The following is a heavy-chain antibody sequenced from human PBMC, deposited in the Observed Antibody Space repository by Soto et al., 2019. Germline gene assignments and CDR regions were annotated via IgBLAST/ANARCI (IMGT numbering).Heavy chain of an antibody. J-gene: IGHJ6*02. CDR1: GFTFSAFG. CDR2: SSYGGSNK. D-gene: IGHD4-17*01. CDR3: AKGPLRFPDYGDSADYPYGMDV. V-gene: IGHV3-30*18. Sequence: QMKLVESGGGVVQPGTSLRLSCVASGFTFSAFGMHWVRQAPGKGLEWVAISSYGGSNKYYGDSVQGRFTISRDNSRDTLYLQMNSLRDEDTAVYYCAKGPLRFPDYGDSADYPYGMDVWGQGTTVTVSS.